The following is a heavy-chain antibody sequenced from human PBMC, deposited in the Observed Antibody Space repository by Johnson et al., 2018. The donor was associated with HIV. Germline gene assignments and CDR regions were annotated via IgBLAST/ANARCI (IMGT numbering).Heavy chain of an antibody. CDR3: AKGGDYVWGSYRYPDAFDI. CDR2: IHFDGSNE. V-gene: IGHV3-30*02. J-gene: IGHJ3*02. Sequence: QVQLVESGGGVVQPGGSLRLSCAASGFTFSSYVMHWVRQAPGKGLEWVSFIHFDGSNEYYADSVKGRFTISRDNSKNTLYLQMNSLRAEDTAVYYCAKGGDYVWGSYRYPDAFDIWGQGTMVTVSS. D-gene: IGHD3-16*02. CDR1: GFTFSSYV.